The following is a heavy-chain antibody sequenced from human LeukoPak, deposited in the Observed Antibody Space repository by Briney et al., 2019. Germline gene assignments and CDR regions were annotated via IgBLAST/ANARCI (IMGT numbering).Heavy chain of an antibody. J-gene: IGHJ4*02. V-gene: IGHV4-34*01. CDR3: ARYARGSGYYHDRPTFDY. CDR2: INHSGST. CDR1: GGSFSGYY. Sequence: SETLSLTCAVYGGSFSGYYWSWIRQPPGKGLEWIGEINHSGSTNYNPSLKSRVTISVDTSKNQFSLKLNSVTAADTAVYYCARYARGSGYYHDRPTFDYWGQGTLVTVSS. D-gene: IGHD3-22*01.